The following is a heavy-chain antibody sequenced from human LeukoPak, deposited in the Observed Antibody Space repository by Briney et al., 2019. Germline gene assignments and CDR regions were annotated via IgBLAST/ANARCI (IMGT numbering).Heavy chain of an antibody. CDR2: ISGSGGST. CDR1: GFTFSSYA. V-gene: IGHV3-23*01. J-gene: IGHJ4*02. Sequence: GGSLRLSCAASGFTFSSYAMSWVRQAPGKGLEWVSAISGSGGSTYYADSVKGRFTISRDNSKNTLYPQMNSLRAEDTAVYYCAKDRADIVVVPAAILGYWGQGTLVTVSS. CDR3: AKDRADIVVVPAAILGY. D-gene: IGHD2-2*02.